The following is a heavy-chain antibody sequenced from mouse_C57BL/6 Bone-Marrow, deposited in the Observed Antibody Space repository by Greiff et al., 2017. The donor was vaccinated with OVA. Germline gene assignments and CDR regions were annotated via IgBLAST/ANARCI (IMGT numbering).Heavy chain of an antibody. CDR2: IRSKSNNYAT. V-gene: IGHV10-1*01. J-gene: IGHJ4*01. D-gene: IGHD2-5*01. Sequence: EVMLVESGGGLVQPKGSLKLSCAASGFSFNTYAMNWVRQAPGKGLEWVARIRSKSNNYATYYADSVKDRFTISRDDSESMLYLQMNNLKTEDTAMYYCVRQRGNSNYLYYAMDYWGQGTSVTVSS. CDR3: VRQRGNSNYLYYAMDY. CDR1: GFSFNTYA.